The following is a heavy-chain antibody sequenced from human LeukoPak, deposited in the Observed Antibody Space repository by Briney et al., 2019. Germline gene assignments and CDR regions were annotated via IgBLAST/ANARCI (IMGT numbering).Heavy chain of an antibody. D-gene: IGHD6-13*01. CDR1: GYSISSGYN. V-gene: IGHV4-38-2*01. Sequence: SETLSLTCAVSGYSISSGYNWGWFRQPPGKGLEWIGCIYHSGNTYYNPSLKSRVSISVHTSKNHFSLMLSSVTAADTAVYYCARQGGSSSPYYYYYMDVWGKGTTVTVSS. J-gene: IGHJ6*03. CDR3: ARQGGSSSPYYYYYMDV. CDR2: IYHSGNT.